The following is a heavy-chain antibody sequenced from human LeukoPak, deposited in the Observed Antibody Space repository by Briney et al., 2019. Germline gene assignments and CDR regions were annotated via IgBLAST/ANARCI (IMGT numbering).Heavy chain of an antibody. CDR2: MSAGVVT. J-gene: IGHJ3*02. V-gene: IGHV3-23*01. Sequence: GGSLRLSCAPSGFTPSNYAMSWVSPAPEGGLGWVSGMSAGVVTYYPDSVKGRFTISRDNSMKTLYLQMNSLRAEDTAVYSCAKEIVPYGGKSNWDRGAFDIWGQGTMVTVSS. CDR3: AKEIVPYGGKSNWDRGAFDI. D-gene: IGHD4-23*01. CDR1: GFTPSNYA.